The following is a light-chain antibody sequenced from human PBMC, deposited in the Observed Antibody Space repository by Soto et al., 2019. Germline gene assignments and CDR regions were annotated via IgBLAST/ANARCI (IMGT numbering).Light chain of an antibody. CDR3: QQRSNWPIT. V-gene: IGKV3-11*01. CDR1: QSVSSY. Sequence: EIVLTQSPATLSLSPGERATLSCRASQSVSSYLAWYQQKPGQAPRLLIYDASNRATGIPARFSGSGSGTDFTLTISSLEPEDFAVYYCQQRSNWPITVGQVTRLETK. J-gene: IGKJ5*01. CDR2: DAS.